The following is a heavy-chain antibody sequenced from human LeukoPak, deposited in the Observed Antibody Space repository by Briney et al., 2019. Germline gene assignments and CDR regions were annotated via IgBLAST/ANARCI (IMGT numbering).Heavy chain of an antibody. J-gene: IGHJ4*02. V-gene: IGHV4-34*01. CDR3: ARRLSPYYYDSSGYQFDY. Sequence: SGTLSLTCAVYGGSFSGYYWSWIRQPPGKGLEWIGEINHSGSTNYNPSLKSRVTISVDTSKNQFSLKLSSVTAADTAVYYCARRLSPYYYDSSGYQFDYWGQGTLVTVSS. CDR1: GGSFSGYY. D-gene: IGHD3-22*01. CDR2: INHSGST.